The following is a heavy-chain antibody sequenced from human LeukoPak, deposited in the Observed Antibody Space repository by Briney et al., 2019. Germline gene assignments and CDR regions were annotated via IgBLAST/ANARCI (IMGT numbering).Heavy chain of an antibody. CDR2: IYYSGST. Sequence: SETLSLTCTVSGGSISSYYWSWVRQPPGKGLEWIGYIYYSGSTNYNPSLKSRVTISVDTSKNQFSLKLSSVTAADTAVYYCARDGTTKAFDIWGQGTMVTVSS. V-gene: IGHV4-59*01. CDR3: ARDGTTKAFDI. J-gene: IGHJ3*02. CDR1: GGSISSYY. D-gene: IGHD1-7*01.